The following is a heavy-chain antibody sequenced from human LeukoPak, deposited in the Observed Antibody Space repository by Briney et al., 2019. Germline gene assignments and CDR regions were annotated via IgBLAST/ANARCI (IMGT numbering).Heavy chain of an antibody. CDR1: GGSISSYY. D-gene: IGHD5-18*01. CDR2: IYYSGST. V-gene: IGHV4-59*01. CDR3: AREKDTAMVTVSYFDY. Sequence: PSETLSLTCTVSGGSISSYYWSWIRQPPGKGLEWIGYIYYSGSTNYNPSLKSRVTISVDTSKNQFSLKLSSVTAADTAVYYCAREKDTAMVTVSYFDYWGQGTLVTVSS. J-gene: IGHJ4*02.